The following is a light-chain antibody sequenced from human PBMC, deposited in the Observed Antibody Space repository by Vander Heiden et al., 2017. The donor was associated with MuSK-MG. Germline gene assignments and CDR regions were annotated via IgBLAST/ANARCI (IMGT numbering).Light chain of an antibody. Sequence: DIVMTQSPLSLPVTPGEPASISCRSSQSLLHSNGYNYLDWYLQKPGQSPQLLIYFGSNRASGVPDRFSGSGSGTDFTLKISRVEAEDVGVYYCMQALQTPYTFGQGTKLXIK. CDR2: FGS. CDR3: MQALQTPYT. V-gene: IGKV2-28*01. J-gene: IGKJ2*01. CDR1: QSLLHSNGYNY.